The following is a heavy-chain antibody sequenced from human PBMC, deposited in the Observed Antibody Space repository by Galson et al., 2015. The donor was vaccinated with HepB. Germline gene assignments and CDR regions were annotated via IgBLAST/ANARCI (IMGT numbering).Heavy chain of an antibody. D-gene: IGHD3-22*01. Sequence: SGAEVKKPGESLKISCKGSGYTCTRYWIGWGRQMPGKGLEWMGRINPGDADTRYRPSLQGQVTISTDKAISPAYLQWSSLKASDTANYYCARLIGSSGYPTAYWGQGTLVTVSS. J-gene: IGHJ4*02. CDR2: INPGDADT. CDR1: GYTCTRYW. CDR3: ARLIGSSGYPTAY. V-gene: IGHV5-51*03.